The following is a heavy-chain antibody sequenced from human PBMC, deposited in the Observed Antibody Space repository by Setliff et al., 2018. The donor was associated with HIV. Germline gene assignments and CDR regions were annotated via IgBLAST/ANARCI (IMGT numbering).Heavy chain of an antibody. V-gene: IGHV4-39*07. J-gene: IGHJ4*02. CDR3: ARVGTRGYSGYAPLDFFDY. CDR1: GGSISSSSYY. Sequence: SETLSLTCTVAGGSISSSSYYWGWIRQPPGKGLEWIGSMYYTGSTYYNLSLKSRVTISVDTSKKQFSLKLSSVTAADTAVYYCARVGTRGYSGYAPLDFFDYWGQGTLVTVSS. D-gene: IGHD5-12*01. CDR2: MYYTGST.